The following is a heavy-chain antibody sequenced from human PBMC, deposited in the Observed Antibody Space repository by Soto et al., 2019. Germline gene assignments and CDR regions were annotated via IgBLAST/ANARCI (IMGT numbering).Heavy chain of an antibody. CDR1: GYTFTSYY. CDR3: AREFKEAVAGTVAVGY. CDR2: INPSGGST. J-gene: IGHJ4*02. D-gene: IGHD6-19*01. Sequence: GASVKVSCKAPGYTFTSYYMHWVRQAPGQGLEWMGIINPSGGSTSYAQKFQGRVTMTRDTSTSTVYMELSSLRSEDTAVYYCAREFKEAVAGTVAVGYWGQGTLVTVSS. V-gene: IGHV1-46*01.